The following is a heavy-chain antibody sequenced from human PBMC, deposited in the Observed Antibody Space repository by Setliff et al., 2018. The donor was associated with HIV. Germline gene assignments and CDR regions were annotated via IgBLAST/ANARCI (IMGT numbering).Heavy chain of an antibody. CDR1: GGSISGYF. V-gene: IGHV4-4*07. CDR3: ARDLPELTGRSFDP. Sequence: PSETLSLTCNVSGGSISGYFWTWIRQPAGKGLEWIGRIYTSGSTNYNPSLKSRLSMSIDTSKNHFSLRLTSVTAADTAVYYCARDLPELTGRSFDPWGRESRSPSPQ. CDR2: IYTSGST. J-gene: IGHJ5*02. D-gene: IGHD7-27*01.